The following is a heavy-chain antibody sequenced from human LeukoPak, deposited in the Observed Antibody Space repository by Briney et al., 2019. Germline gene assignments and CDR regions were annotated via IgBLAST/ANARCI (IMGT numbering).Heavy chain of an antibody. Sequence: GSLRLSCAASGFTFSSYAMSWVRQAPGKGLEWVSAISGSGGSTYYADSVKGRFTISRDNAKNTLFLQMDSLRAEDTAVYYCATYHHPSEGYDSWTHAPFDFWGQGTQVTVSS. CDR3: ATYHHPSEGYDSWTHAPFDF. V-gene: IGHV3-23*01. J-gene: IGHJ4*02. D-gene: IGHD3/OR15-3a*01. CDR1: GFTFSSYA. CDR2: ISGSGGST.